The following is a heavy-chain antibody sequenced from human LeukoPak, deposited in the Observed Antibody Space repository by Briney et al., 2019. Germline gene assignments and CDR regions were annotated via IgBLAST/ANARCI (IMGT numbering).Heavy chain of an antibody. J-gene: IGHJ3*02. V-gene: IGHV3-11*01. CDR2: ISSSGSTI. CDR1: GFTFSDYY. CDR3: ARGGSYLSAFDI. D-gene: IGHD1-26*01. Sequence: GGSLRLSCAASGFTFSDYYMSWIRQAPGKGLEWVSYISSSGSTIYYADSVKGRFTIYRDNSKNTLYLQMNSLRAEDTAVYYCARGGSYLSAFDIWGQGTMVTVSS.